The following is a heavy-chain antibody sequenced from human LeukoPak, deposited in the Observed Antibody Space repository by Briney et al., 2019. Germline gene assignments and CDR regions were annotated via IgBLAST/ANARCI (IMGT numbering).Heavy chain of an antibody. Sequence: SETLSLTCDVSGDSISSDYWSWIRQSPEKGPEWIGFIFYSGTTTYNPSLQSRVTISVDTSKNKFYLKLTSVTAADTAVYYCARTRPQDHGTSYMDVWGKGTTVTVSS. CDR3: ARTRPQDHGTSYMDV. CDR2: IFYSGTT. V-gene: IGHV4-59*08. D-gene: IGHD4-17*01. J-gene: IGHJ6*03. CDR1: GDSISSDY.